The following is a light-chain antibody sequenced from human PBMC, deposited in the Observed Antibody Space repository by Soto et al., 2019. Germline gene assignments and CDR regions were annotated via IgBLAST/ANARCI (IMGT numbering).Light chain of an antibody. CDR1: QDIRNY. CDR3: QNYDSAPIT. Sequence: DIQMTQSPSSLSASVGTRVSITCRASQDIRNYLAWYQQKPGKVPKVLIYAASTLQPWVPSRFSGSGSGTDFTLTINSLQPDEIATYYCQNYDSAPITFGQGTRLEIK. CDR2: AAS. J-gene: IGKJ5*01. V-gene: IGKV1-27*01.